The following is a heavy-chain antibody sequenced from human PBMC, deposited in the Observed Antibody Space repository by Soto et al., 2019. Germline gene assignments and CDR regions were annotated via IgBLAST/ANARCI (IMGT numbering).Heavy chain of an antibody. J-gene: IGHJ1*01. Sequence: QVQLQESGPGLVEPSGTLFLTCAVSGGSISTDNWWSWVRQPPGKGLQWIGEIYHSGSTNYSPSLESRVTISVDKSKNQFSLRLRSVTAADTAVYYCASRAGNRPFWGQGTLVTVSS. V-gene: IGHV4-4*02. CDR1: GGSISTDNW. CDR3: ASRAGNRPF. CDR2: IYHSGST.